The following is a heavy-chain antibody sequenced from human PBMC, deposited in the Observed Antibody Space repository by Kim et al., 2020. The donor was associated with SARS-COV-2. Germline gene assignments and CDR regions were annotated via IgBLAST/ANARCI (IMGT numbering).Heavy chain of an antibody. CDR2: ISSSSSYT. Sequence: GGSLRLSCAASGFTFSDYYMSWIRQAPGKGLEWVSYISSSSSYTNYADSVKGRFTISRDNAKNSLYLQMNSLRAEDTAVYYCARDRLRYSYGSWWFDPWGQGTLVTVSS. CDR1: GFTFSDYY. V-gene: IGHV3-11*06. CDR3: ARDRLRYSYGSWWFDP. D-gene: IGHD5-18*01. J-gene: IGHJ5*02.